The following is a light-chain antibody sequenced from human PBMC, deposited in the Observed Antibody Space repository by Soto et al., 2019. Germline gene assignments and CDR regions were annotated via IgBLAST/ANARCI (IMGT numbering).Light chain of an antibody. J-gene: IGLJ1*01. V-gene: IGLV2-14*03. CDR2: DVS. Sequence: QSVLTQPASVSGSPGQSITISCTGTSSDVCGYNYVSWYQHHPGKAPKLMIYDVSNRPSGVSNRFSGSKSGNTASLTISGLQPEDEADYYCSSYTTSNTRQIVFGTGTKVT. CDR1: SSDVCGYNY. CDR3: SSYTTSNTRQIV.